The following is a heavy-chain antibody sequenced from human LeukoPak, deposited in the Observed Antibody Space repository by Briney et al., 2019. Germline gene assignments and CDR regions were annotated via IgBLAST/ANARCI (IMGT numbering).Heavy chain of an antibody. CDR3: ARAWYYLDSDGYKGWLDP. Sequence: SETLSLTCDVSGDSISVNYWTWIRQSPGKRLEWIGYIYNGAGTTSNPSLKSRVNIAADTFKNQSSLKLSSVTAADTAVYYCARAWYYLDSDGYKGWLDPWGQGTLVTVSS. CDR1: GDSISVNY. CDR2: IYNGAGT. D-gene: IGHD5-24*01. V-gene: IGHV4-59*01. J-gene: IGHJ5*02.